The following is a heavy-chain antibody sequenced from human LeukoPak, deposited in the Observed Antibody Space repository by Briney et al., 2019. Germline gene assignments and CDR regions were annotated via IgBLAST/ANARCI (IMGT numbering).Heavy chain of an antibody. J-gene: IGHJ4*02. D-gene: IGHD3-16*01. V-gene: IGHV4-38-2*02. CDR3: ARDLYSTYGGYFGY. CDR2: IYHSGST. Sequence: SETLSLTCTVSGYSISSGYYWGWIRQPPGKGLEWIGSIYHSGSTYYNPSLKSRVTISVDTSKNQFSLKLSSVTAADTAVYYCARDLYSTYGGYFGYWGQGTLVTVSS. CDR1: GYSISSGYY.